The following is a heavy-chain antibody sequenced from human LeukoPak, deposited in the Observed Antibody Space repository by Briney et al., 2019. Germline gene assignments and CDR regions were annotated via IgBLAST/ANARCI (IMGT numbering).Heavy chain of an antibody. V-gene: IGHV1-2*02. D-gene: IGHD1-26*01. CDR3: ARESVGATGY. J-gene: IGHJ4*02. CDR1: GYTFTGYY. Sequence: ASVKVSCKASGYTFTGYYMHWVRQAPGQGLEWMGWIIPNSGGTSYAQKFQGRVTMTRDTSISTAYMEPSRLRSDDTAVYYCARESVGATGYWGQGTLVTVSS. CDR2: IIPNSGGT.